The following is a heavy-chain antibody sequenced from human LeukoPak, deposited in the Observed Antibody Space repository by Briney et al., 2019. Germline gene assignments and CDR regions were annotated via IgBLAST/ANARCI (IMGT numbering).Heavy chain of an antibody. J-gene: IGHJ4*02. D-gene: IGHD2-15*01. V-gene: IGHV3-23*01. Sequence: QPGGSLRLSCAASGFTFSSYAMSWVRQAPGKGLEWVSAISGSGGSTYYADSVKGRFTISRDNSKNTLYLQMNSLRAEDTAVYYCARGICSGGSCYNFDYWGQGTLVTVSS. CDR1: GFTFSSYA. CDR3: ARGICSGGSCYNFDY. CDR2: ISGSGGST.